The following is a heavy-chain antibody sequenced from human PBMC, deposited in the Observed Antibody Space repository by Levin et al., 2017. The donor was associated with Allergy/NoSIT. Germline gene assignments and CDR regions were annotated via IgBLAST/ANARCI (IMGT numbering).Heavy chain of an antibody. CDR1: RYIFSDYF. V-gene: IGHV1-2*02. D-gene: IGHD3-22*01. CDR3: ARDLYNDDSVFGY. CDR2: INPHSGDT. Sequence: GESLKISCKASRYIFSDYFIHWVRQAPGQGLEWMGWINPHSGDTKYAQEFQGRVTMTRDTSISTAYMELTRLTSDDPAVYYCARDLYNDDSVFGYWGQGTLVNVFS. J-gene: IGHJ4*02.